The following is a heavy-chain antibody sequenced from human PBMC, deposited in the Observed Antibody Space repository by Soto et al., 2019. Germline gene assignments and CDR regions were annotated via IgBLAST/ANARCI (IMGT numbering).Heavy chain of an antibody. J-gene: IGHJ4*02. D-gene: IGHD1-7*01. CDR2: IYRTGST. CDR3: ASRDPGTSVDY. CDR1: GGSFTSNNW. Sequence: PSETLSLTCAGSGGSFTSNNWWTWVRQPPGQGLEWIGEIYRTGSTNYNPSLKSRVTISLDKSENQFSLKVTSLTAADTAVYYCASRDPGTSVDYWGQGTLVPVSS. V-gene: IGHV4-4*02.